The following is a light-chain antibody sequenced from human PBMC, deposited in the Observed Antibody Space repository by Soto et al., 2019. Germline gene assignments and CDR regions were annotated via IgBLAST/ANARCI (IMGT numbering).Light chain of an antibody. J-gene: IGKJ3*01. CDR3: QQYGSSPFT. V-gene: IGKV3-20*01. CDR2: GAS. Sequence: EIVLTQSPGTLSLSPGERATLSCRASQSVSSSYLDGYQQKPGQAPRLLIYGASSRATGIPDRFSGSGSATDFTLTISRLEPEDFAAYYCQQYGSSPFTFGAGHKVDIK. CDR1: QSVSSSY.